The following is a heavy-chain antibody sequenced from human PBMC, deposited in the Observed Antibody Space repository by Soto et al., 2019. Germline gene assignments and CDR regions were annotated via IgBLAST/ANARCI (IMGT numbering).Heavy chain of an antibody. CDR1: GGSIRSYY. V-gene: IGHV4-59*01. CDR2: IYHSGST. D-gene: IGHD4-17*01. Sequence: QVQLQESGPGLVKPSETLSLTCTVSGGSIRSYYWSWIRQSPGKGLEWLGYIYHSGSTNYNPSLKCRVTVSVDPSKTQFSLNLSSVTAADTAVYYCARASLTTVTFDYWGQGTPVTVSS. J-gene: IGHJ4*02. CDR3: ARASLTTVTFDY.